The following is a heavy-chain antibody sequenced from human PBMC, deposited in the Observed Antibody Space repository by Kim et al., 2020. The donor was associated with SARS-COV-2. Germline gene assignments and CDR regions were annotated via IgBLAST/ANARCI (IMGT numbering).Heavy chain of an antibody. Sequence: SETLSLTCTVSGGSISSYYWSWIRQPPGKGLEWIGYIYYSGSTNYNPSLKSRVTISVDTSKNQFSLKLSSVTAADTAVYYCAREGYYDSSGYYYSDYWGQGTLVTVSS. CDR1: GGSISSYY. D-gene: IGHD3-22*01. V-gene: IGHV4-59*13. CDR3: AREGYYDSSGYYYSDY. J-gene: IGHJ4*02. CDR2: IYYSGST.